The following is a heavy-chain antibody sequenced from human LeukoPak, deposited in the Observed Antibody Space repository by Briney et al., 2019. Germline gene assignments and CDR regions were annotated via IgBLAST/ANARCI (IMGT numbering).Heavy chain of an antibody. J-gene: IGHJ3*02. CDR3: ARAYYYDSSGYNDASDI. D-gene: IGHD3-22*01. Sequence: ASMKVSCKASGYTFTNYGINWVRQAPGQGLEWMGWISGYNGNTKYAQKLQGRVTMTTDTSTSTAYMELTSLRSDDTAVYYCARAYYYDSSGYNDASDIWGKGTMVTVSS. V-gene: IGHV1-18*01. CDR2: ISGYNGNT. CDR1: GYTFTNYG.